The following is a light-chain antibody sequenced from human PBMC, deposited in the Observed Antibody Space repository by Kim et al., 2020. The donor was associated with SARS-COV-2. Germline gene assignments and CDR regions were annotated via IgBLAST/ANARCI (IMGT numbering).Light chain of an antibody. CDR3: MQALQTPYT. Sequence: DIVMTQSPLSLPVTPGEPASISCRSSQSLLHSNGYNYLDWYLQKPGQSPQLLIYLGSNRASGVPDRFSGSGSGTDFTLKISRVEAEDVGVYYCMQALQTPYTFGQRTKLEI. CDR1: QSLLHSNGYNY. CDR2: LGS. V-gene: IGKV2-28*01. J-gene: IGKJ2*01.